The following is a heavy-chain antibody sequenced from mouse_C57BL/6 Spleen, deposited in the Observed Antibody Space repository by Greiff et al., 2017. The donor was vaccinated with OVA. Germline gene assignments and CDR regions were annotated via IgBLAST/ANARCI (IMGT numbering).Heavy chain of an antibody. J-gene: IGHJ1*03. CDR1: GYTFTNYW. D-gene: IGHD2-1*01. Sequence: VQLQESGAELVRPGTSVKMSCKASGYTFTNYWIGWAKQRPGHGLEWIGDIYPGGGYTNYNEKFKGKATLTADKSSSTAYMQFSSLTSEDSAIYYCARSRGNYRYFDVWGTGTTVTVSS. V-gene: IGHV1-63*01. CDR3: ARSRGNYRYFDV. CDR2: IYPGGGYT.